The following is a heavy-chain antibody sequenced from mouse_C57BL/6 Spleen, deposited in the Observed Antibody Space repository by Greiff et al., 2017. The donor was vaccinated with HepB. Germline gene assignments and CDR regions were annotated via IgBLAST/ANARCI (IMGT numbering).Heavy chain of an antibody. J-gene: IGHJ1*03. Sequence: EVKLMESEGGLVQPGSSMKLSCTASGFTFSDYYMAWVRQVPEKGLEWVANINSDGSSTYYLDSLKSRFIISRDNAKNILYLQMSSLKSEDTATYYCARDRDYGSSYVDWYFDVWGTGTTVTVSS. CDR1: GFTFSDYY. CDR3: ARDRDYGSSYVDWYFDV. D-gene: IGHD1-1*01. V-gene: IGHV5-16*01. CDR2: INSDGSST.